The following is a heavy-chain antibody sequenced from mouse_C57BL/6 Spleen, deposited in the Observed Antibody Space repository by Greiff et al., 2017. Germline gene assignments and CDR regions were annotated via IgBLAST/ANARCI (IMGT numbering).Heavy chain of an antibody. CDR2: INPSSGYT. V-gene: IGHV1-7*01. CDR1: GYTFTSYW. J-gene: IGHJ2*01. Sequence: QVQLQQSGAELAKPGASVKLSCKASGYTFTSYWLHWVKKRPGQGLEWIGYINPSSGYTTYNQKFKDKATLTADKASRTACMQLSSLTYDDSSVYYCARGANWYFDTWGPCTTRPVSS. D-gene: IGHD4-1*01. CDR3: ARGANWYFDT.